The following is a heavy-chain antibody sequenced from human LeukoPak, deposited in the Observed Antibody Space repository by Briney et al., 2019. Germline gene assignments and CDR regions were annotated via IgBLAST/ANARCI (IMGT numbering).Heavy chain of an antibody. V-gene: IGHV4-30-2*01. CDR2: IYHSGST. CDR1: GGSLSSGGYS. CDR3: ARDWGTPMAHTDH. D-gene: IGHD5-18*01. Sequence: PSQTLSLTCAVSGGSLSSGGYSWSWIRQPPGKGLEWIGYIYHSGSTYYNPSLKSRVTISVDRSKNQFSLKLSSVTAADTAVYYCARDWGTPMAHTDHWGQGTLVTVSS. J-gene: IGHJ5*02.